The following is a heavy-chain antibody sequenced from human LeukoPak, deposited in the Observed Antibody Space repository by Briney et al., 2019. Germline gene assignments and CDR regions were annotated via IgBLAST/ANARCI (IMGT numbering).Heavy chain of an antibody. D-gene: IGHD6-13*01. Sequence: GESLKISCKGSGYSFTSYWSGWGRQMPGKGLEWMGIIYPGDSDTRYSPAFQGQATISADKSISTAYLQWRSLKASDTAMYYCATLYSSSWYVFDYWGQGTLVTVSS. J-gene: IGHJ4*02. V-gene: IGHV5-51*01. CDR3: ATLYSSSWYVFDY. CDR1: GYSFTSYW. CDR2: IYPGDSDT.